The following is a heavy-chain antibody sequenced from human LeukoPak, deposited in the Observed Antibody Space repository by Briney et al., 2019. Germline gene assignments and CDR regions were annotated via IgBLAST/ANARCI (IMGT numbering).Heavy chain of an antibody. J-gene: IGHJ3*02. D-gene: IGHD5-24*01. CDR2: ICYSGST. V-gene: IGHV4-39*07. Sequence: PSETLSLTRTVSGGSISSSSYYWGWIRQPPGKGLEWIGNICYSGSTYYNPSLKSRVTISVDTSKNQFSLKLSSVTAADTAVYYCARDIDGYNRGAFNIWGQGTMVTVSS. CDR1: GGSISSSSYY. CDR3: ARDIDGYNRGAFNI.